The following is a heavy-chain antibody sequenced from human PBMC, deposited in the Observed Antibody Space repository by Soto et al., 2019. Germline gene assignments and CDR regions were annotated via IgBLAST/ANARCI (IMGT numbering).Heavy chain of an antibody. J-gene: IGHJ6*02. Sequence: LSLTCTVSGGSISSYYWSWIRQPPGKGLEWIGYIYYSGSTNYNPSLKSRVTISVDTSKNQFSLKLSSVTAADTAVDYCAKSPRGYCSSTSCYPNYYYYGMDVWGQGTTVTVSS. CDR2: IYYSGST. CDR1: GGSISSYY. CDR3: AKSPRGYCSSTSCYPNYYYYGMDV. V-gene: IGHV4-59*01. D-gene: IGHD2-2*01.